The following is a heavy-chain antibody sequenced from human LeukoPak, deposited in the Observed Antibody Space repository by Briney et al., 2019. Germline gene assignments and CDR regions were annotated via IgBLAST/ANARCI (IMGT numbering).Heavy chain of an antibody. CDR1: GFTFSSYG. CDR2: ISYDGSYK. CDR3: AKERITYYYGSGTD. J-gene: IGHJ6*02. Sequence: GGSLRLSCAASGFTFSSYGMHWVRQAPGKGLEWVAVISYDGSYKYYTDSVKGRFTISRDNSKNTLYLQMNSLRAEDTAVYYCAKERITYYYGSGTDWGQGTTVTVSS. D-gene: IGHD3-10*01. V-gene: IGHV3-30*18.